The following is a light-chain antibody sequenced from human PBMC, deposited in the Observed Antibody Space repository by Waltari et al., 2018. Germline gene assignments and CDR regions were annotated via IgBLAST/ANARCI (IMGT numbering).Light chain of an antibody. Sequence: ETVMTQSPATLSALPGERVTLSCRASQRISSHVAWYQQKPGQPPRLVIYSASSRATGVPVRFSGSGSGTDFTLTISNLQSEDFAVYYCQQYNNWPLTFGGGTKVEL. CDR1: QRISSH. J-gene: IGKJ4*01. CDR3: QQYNNWPLT. V-gene: IGKV3-15*01. CDR2: SAS.